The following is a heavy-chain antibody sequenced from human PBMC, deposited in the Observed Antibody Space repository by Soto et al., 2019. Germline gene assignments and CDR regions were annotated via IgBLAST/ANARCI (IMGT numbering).Heavy chain of an antibody. CDR2: IKPNTGGT. CDR1: GYTFTGYY. Sequence: ASVKVSCKASGYTFTGYYIHWVRQAPGQGLEWVGWIKPNTGGTNYAQKFQGWVTMTRDTSISTAYLQWSSLKASDTAMFYCATANGSGSYPGTPPKYYYAMDVWGQGTTVTVSS. D-gene: IGHD3-10*01. V-gene: IGHV1-2*04. J-gene: IGHJ6*02. CDR3: ATANGSGSYPGTPPKYYYAMDV.